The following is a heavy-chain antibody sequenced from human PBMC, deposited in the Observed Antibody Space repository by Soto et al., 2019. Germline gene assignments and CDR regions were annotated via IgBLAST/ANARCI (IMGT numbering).Heavy chain of an antibody. D-gene: IGHD3-10*01. CDR2: ISGSGGST. V-gene: IGHV3-23*01. J-gene: IGHJ3*02. Sequence: VGSLRLSCASSVFTFSSYAMSCVRHSPGKWLEWVSAISGSGGSTYYADSVKGRFTISRDNSKNTLYLQMNSLRAEDTAVYYCAKDRRVRHQHAFDIWGQGTMVNLS. CDR3: AKDRRVRHQHAFDI. CDR1: VFTFSSYA.